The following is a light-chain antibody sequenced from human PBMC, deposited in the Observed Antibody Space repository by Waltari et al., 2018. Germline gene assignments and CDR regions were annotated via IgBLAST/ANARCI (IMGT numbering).Light chain of an antibody. CDR2: FGS. CDR3: MQALQTPLFT. Sequence: DIVMTQSPLSLSVTPGEPASISCRSSHSLLHSNGYNYLDLYLQKPGHFPQLLRFFGSNRASGVPDRFSGSGSGTDFTLKISRVEAEDVGVYYCMQALQTPLFTFGPGTKVDIK. V-gene: IGKV2-28*01. J-gene: IGKJ3*01. CDR1: HSLLHSNGYNY.